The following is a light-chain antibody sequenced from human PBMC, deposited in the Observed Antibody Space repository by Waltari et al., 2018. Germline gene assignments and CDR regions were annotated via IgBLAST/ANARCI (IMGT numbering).Light chain of an antibody. CDR2: DAS. J-gene: IGKJ5*01. Sequence: DIQMHQSPSSLSASVGDRVTITCQASQDISNYLNWSQQKPGKAPKLLIYDASNLETGVPSRFSGSGSGTDLTVTISSLQPEDIATYYCQQDDNLPPITFGQGTRLEIK. CDR1: QDISNY. CDR3: QQDDNLPPIT. V-gene: IGKV1-33*01.